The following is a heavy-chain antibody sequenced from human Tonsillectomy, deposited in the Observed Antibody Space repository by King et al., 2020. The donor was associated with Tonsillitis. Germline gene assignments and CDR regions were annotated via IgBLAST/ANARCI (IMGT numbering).Heavy chain of an antibody. J-gene: IGHJ4*02. V-gene: IGHV3-30*18. D-gene: IGHD3-22*01. Sequence: VQLVESGGGVVQPGRSLTLSCAASGFTFSVYGMHWVRQAPGKGLEWVAVISYDGRNKYFADSVKGRFTISRDDSENTPYLEMNSLRAEDTAVYYCAKELDRSGYSVVTDYWGQGTLVTVSS. CDR1: GFTFSVYG. CDR3: AKELDRSGYSVVTDY. CDR2: ISYDGRNK.